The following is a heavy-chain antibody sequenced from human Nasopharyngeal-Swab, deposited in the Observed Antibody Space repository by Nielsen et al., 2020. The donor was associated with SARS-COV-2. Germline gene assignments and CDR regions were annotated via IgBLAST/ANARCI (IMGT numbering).Heavy chain of an antibody. J-gene: IGHJ4*02. D-gene: IGHD4-17*01. CDR1: GYNFNSYW. Sequence: KVSCKGSGYNFNSYWIGWVRQMPGKGLEWMGIIYPGDSDTRYSPSFQGQVTISADKSISTAYLQWSSLKASDTAMYYCARYPLYGDYVDYWGQGTLVTVSS. V-gene: IGHV5-51*01. CDR2: IYPGDSDT. CDR3: ARYPLYGDYVDY.